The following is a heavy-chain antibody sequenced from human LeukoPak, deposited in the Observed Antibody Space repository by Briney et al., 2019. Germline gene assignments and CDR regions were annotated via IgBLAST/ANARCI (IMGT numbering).Heavy chain of an antibody. CDR2: ISSSSSYI. J-gene: IGHJ6*03. CDR3: ARDADIVVVPAATSPYYYYYYMDV. CDR1: GFTFSSYS. V-gene: IGHV3-21*01. Sequence: GGSLRLSCAASGFTFSSYSMNWVRQAPGKGLEWVSSISSSSSYIYYADSVKGRFTISRDNAKNSLYLQMNSLRAEDTAVYYCARDADIVVVPAATSPYYYYYYMDVWGKGTTVTVSS. D-gene: IGHD2-2*01.